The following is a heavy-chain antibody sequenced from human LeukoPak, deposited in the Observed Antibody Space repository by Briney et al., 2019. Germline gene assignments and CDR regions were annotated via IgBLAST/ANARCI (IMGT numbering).Heavy chain of an antibody. Sequence: GGSLRLSCAASGFTFSSYNMNWVRQAPGKGLEWVSYISSSSSTIYYADSVKGRFTISRDNAKNSLYLQMNSLRAEDTAVYYCARDLWELPLDYWGQGTLVTVSS. J-gene: IGHJ4*02. D-gene: IGHD1-26*01. CDR2: ISSSSSTI. CDR1: GFTFSSYN. V-gene: IGHV3-48*04. CDR3: ARDLWELPLDY.